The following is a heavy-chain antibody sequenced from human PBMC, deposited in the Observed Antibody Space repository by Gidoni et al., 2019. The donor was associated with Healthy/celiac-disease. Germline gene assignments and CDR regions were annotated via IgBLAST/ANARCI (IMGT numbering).Heavy chain of an antibody. J-gene: IGHJ6*02. CDR1: GFTFRSYA. V-gene: IGHV3-30-3*01. CDR3: ARGDSGYDWPHWYYYYGMDV. CDR2: ISDDGSNK. D-gene: IGHD5-12*01. Sequence: QVQLVESGGGVVQPGRSLRLSCAASGFTFRSYAMHWVRQAPGKGLEWVAVISDDGSNKYYADSVKGRVTISRDNSKNTLYLQMNSLRAEDTAVYYCARGDSGYDWPHWYYYYGMDVWGQGTTVTVSS.